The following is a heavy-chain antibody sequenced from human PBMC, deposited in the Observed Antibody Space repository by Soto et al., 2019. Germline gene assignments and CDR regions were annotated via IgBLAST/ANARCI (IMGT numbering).Heavy chain of an antibody. V-gene: IGHV1-18*01. CDR3: ARSIAAAVDFDY. CDR2: ISAYNGNT. Sequence: SCEGSAYTIASSGMRWVRQAPGQGLEWMGWISAYNGNTNYAQKLQGRVTMTTDTSTSTAYMELRSLRSDDTAVYYCARSIAAAVDFDYWGQGTLGTVSS. CDR1: AYTIASSG. J-gene: IGHJ4*02. D-gene: IGHD6-13*01.